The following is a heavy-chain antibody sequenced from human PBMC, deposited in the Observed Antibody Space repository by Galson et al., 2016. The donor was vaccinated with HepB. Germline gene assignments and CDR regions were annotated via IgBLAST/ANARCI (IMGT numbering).Heavy chain of an antibody. CDR1: AFIFSSYA. CDR3: ARERGSYYELP. J-gene: IGHJ6*02. D-gene: IGHD3-22*01. Sequence: SLRLSCADSAFIFSSYAMHWVRKAPGKGLEWVAVISYDGINKYYADSVKGRFTISRDNPKNTLYLQMNSLRAEDTAVYYCARERGSYYELPWGQGTTVTVSS. CDR2: ISYDGINK. V-gene: IGHV3-30-3*01.